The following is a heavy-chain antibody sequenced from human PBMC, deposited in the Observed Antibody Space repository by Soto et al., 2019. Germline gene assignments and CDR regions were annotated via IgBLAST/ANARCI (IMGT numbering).Heavy chain of an antibody. V-gene: IGHV4-59*01. CDR2: YSGFT. CDR3: ARDYGDYSFFFDF. Sequence: SETLSLTSTVSDGSISSYYWSWIRQPPGKGLEWIGGYSGFTDYNPSLESRATISVDHSKNQFSLTLRSVTAADSAVYYCARDYGDYSFFFDFWGQGALVTVSS. J-gene: IGHJ4*02. CDR1: DGSISSYY. D-gene: IGHD4-17*01.